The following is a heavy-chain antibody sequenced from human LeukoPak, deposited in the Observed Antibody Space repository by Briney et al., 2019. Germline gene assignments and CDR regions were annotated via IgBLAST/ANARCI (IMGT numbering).Heavy chain of an antibody. J-gene: IGHJ3*02. D-gene: IGHD2/OR15-2a*01. Sequence: SETLSLTCTVSGGSISNYYWSWIRQPPGKGLEWIGYIYYSGSTHYNPSLKSRVTISVDTSKSQFSLKLSSVTAADTAVYYCARPNSYDVGNNAFDIWGQGTMVTVSS. CDR1: GGSISNYY. CDR3: ARPNSYDVGNNAFDI. CDR2: IYYSGST. V-gene: IGHV4-59*01.